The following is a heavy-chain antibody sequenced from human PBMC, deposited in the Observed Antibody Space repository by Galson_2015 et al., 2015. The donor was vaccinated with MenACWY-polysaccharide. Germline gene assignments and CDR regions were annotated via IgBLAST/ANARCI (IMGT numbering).Heavy chain of an antibody. CDR3: ARGHYGMDV. J-gene: IGHJ6*02. V-gene: IGHV3-7*01. CDR1: TFKNYW. CDR2: IKKDGSEK. Sequence: TFKNYWMSWVRQAPGKGLEWVANIKKDGSEKHCVDFVKGRFTISRDNGRSSLYLQMNGLRAEDTAVYYCARGHYGMDVWGQGTTVIVS.